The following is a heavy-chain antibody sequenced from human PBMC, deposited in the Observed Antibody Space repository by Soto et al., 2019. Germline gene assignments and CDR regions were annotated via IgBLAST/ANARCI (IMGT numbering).Heavy chain of an antibody. CDR3: ARDDFDSGGSSIDY. CDR2: IHHRGNT. V-gene: IGHV4-38-2*02. CDR1: GYSISRGYY. Sequence: PSETLSLTCVVSGYSISRGYYWGWIRQPPGKGLEWIGSIHHRGNTYYNPSLKRRVTISLDTSKNQFSLKLNSVTAADTAVYFCARDDFDSGGSSIDYWGQGTLVTVSS. J-gene: IGHJ4*02. D-gene: IGHD3-22*01.